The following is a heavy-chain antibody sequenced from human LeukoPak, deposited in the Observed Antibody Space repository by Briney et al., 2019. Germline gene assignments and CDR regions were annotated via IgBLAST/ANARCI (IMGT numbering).Heavy chain of an antibody. CDR1: GGSFSGYY. V-gene: IGHV4-34*01. D-gene: IGHD3-3*01. Sequence: PSETLSLTCAVYGGSFSGYYWSWIRQPPGKGLEWIGEINHSGSTNYNPSLKSRVTVSVDTSKNQFSLRLSSVTAADTAVYYCARGGHYDFWSGTIGGFDPWGQGTLVTVSS. J-gene: IGHJ5*02. CDR2: INHSGST. CDR3: ARGGHYDFWSGTIGGFDP.